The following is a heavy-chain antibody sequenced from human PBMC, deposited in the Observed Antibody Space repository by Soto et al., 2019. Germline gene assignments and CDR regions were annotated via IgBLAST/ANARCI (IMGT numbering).Heavy chain of an antibody. CDR1: GASITRIDW. V-gene: IGHV4-4*02. CDR2: AYHSGST. Sequence: SETLSLTCGVSGASITRIDWCSWVRQPPGKGLEWIGEAYHSGSTNYGPSLKSRVTIAVDIAKNLFSMKLTSVTAADTAVYYCARHLNQGAGAYYFDYWGQGTLVTVSS. J-gene: IGHJ4*02. CDR3: ARHLNQGAGAYYFDY. D-gene: IGHD1-26*01.